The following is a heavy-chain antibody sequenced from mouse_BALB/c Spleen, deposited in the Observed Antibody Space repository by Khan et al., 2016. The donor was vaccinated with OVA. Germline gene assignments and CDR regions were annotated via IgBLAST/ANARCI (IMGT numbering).Heavy chain of an antibody. CDR2: IWSDGST. CDR3: ARQPYYHYNIMDY. Sequence: QVQLKESGPGLVAPSQSLSITCTISGFSLTNYGVHWVRQPPGKGLEWLVVIWSDGSTTYNSALKSRLTISKDNSESPVFLKMNSLQTDDTAMYFCARQPYYHYNIMDYWGQGTTFTVSS. D-gene: IGHD2-10*01. CDR1: GFSLTNYG. V-gene: IGHV2-6-1*01. J-gene: IGHJ4*01.